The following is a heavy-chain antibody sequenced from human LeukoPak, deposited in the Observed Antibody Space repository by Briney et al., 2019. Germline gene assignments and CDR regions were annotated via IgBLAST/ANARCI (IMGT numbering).Heavy chain of an antibody. J-gene: IGHJ5*02. D-gene: IGHD1-26*01. CDR1: GGSISSTNW. CDR2: ISLSGLT. V-gene: IGHV4-4*02. CDR3: ARGGNKWELDNWFDP. Sequence: SETLSLTCGVSGGSISSTNWYSWVRQPPGQGLEWIGEISLSGLTNYNPSLKSRVTMSLDKSKNLLSLTLTSVTAADTAVYYCARGGNKWELDNWFDPWGQGTLVTVSS.